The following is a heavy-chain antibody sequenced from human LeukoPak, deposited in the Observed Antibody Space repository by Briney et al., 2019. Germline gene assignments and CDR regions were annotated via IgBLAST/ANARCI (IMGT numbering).Heavy chain of an antibody. D-gene: IGHD1-26*01. CDR3: AKKYNGRYLGPFDI. CDR2: INDNGGTST. CDR1: GFTFSSYG. V-gene: IGHV3-23*01. Sequence: GGSLRLSCAASGFTFSSYGMGWVRQAPGKGLEWVSSINDNGGTSTYYADSVKGRFTISRDNSKNTLYLQMNGLRAEDTALYYCAKKYNGRYLGPFDIWGQGTMVTVSS. J-gene: IGHJ3*02.